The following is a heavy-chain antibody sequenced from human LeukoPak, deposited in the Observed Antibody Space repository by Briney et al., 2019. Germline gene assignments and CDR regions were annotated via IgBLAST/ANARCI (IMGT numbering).Heavy chain of an antibody. V-gene: IGHV4-59*01. CDR3: ARQGVAAAEFDY. CDR2: IYYSGNT. D-gene: IGHD2-15*01. Sequence: SETLSLTCTVSGGSISNYYWSWIRQPPGKGLEWIGYIYYSGNTNYNPSLKSRVIISVDTSKNQFSLKLSSVTAADSAMYYSARQGVAAAEFDYWGQGTLVTVSS. CDR1: GGSISNYY. J-gene: IGHJ4*02.